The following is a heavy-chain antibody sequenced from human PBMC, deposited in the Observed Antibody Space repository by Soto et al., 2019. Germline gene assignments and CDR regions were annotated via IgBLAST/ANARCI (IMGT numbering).Heavy chain of an antibody. Sequence: EVQLVESGGGLVQPGGSLRLSCVVSGFTVSSNYMNWVRQAPGKGLEWVSVIYSGGGTHYADSVKGRFTISRDNSKNTLYLQMNSLRAEDTAVYYCARGAVGEWGQGTLDTVSS. J-gene: IGHJ4*02. CDR3: ARGAVGE. CDR1: GFTVSSNY. CDR2: IYSGGGT. D-gene: IGHD4-17*01. V-gene: IGHV3-66*01.